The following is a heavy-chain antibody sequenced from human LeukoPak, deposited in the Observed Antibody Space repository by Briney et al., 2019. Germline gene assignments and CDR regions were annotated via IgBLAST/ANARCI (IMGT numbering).Heavy chain of an antibody. CDR1: GFTVSNTY. V-gene: IGHV3-53*01. J-gene: IGHJ4*02. CDR3: ARDNYDSSGFT. Sequence: GGPLRLSCAASGFTVSNTYMSWVRQASGKGLEWVSIIYSGGGTRYADSVKGRFTISRDNSRNTLYLQMNSLRAEDTALYYCARDNYDSSGFTWGQGTLVTVSS. CDR2: IYSGGGT. D-gene: IGHD3-22*01.